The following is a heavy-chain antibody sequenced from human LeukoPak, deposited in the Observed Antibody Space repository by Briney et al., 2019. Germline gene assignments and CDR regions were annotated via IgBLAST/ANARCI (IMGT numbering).Heavy chain of an antibody. V-gene: IGHV1-8*03. CDR2: MNPNSGNT. J-gene: IGHJ6*03. CDR3: ARVREPRFTVTTYYYYYMDV. CDR1: GYTFTSYD. D-gene: IGHD4-17*01. Sequence: ASVKVSCKASGYTFTSYDINWVRQATGQGLEWMGWMNPNSGNTGYAQKFQGRVTITRNTSISTAYMELSSLRSEDTAVYYCARVREPRFTVTTYYYYYMDVWGKGTTVTVSS.